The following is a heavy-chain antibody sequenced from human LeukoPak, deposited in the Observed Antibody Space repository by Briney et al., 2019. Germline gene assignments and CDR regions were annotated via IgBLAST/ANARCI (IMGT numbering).Heavy chain of an antibody. D-gene: IGHD5-12*01. CDR1: GGSFSGYY. V-gene: IGHV4-34*01. J-gene: IGHJ6*02. Sequence: SETLSLTCAVYGGSFSGYYWSWIRQPPGKGLEWIGEINHSGSTNYNPSLKSRVTISVDTSKNQFSLKLSSVTAADTAVYYCARGVWLRMGYYYGMDVWGRGTTVTVSS. CDR2: INHSGST. CDR3: ARGVWLRMGYYYGMDV.